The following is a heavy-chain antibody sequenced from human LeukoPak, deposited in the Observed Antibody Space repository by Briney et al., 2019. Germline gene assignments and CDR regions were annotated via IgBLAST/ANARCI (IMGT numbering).Heavy chain of an antibody. V-gene: IGHV1-18*01. CDR3: ARMIDGYYYYYYGMDV. J-gene: IGHJ6*02. CDR1: GYTFTSYG. CDR2: ISAYNGNT. D-gene: IGHD3-22*01. Sequence: ASVKVSCKASGYTFTSYGISWVRQAPGQGLEWMGWISAYNGNTNYAQKLQGRVTMTTDTSTSTAYMELRSLRSDDTAVYYCARMIDGYYYYYYGMDVWGQGTTVTVSS.